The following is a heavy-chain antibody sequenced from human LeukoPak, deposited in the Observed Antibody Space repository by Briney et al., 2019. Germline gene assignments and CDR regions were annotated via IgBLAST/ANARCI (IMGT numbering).Heavy chain of an antibody. CDR3: AGNTYYDPYDP. CDR2: IIPIFGTA. Sequence: SVKVSCKASGGTFSSYAISWVRQAPGQGLEWMGGIIPIFGTANYAQKFQGRVTITADESTSTAYMELSSLRSEDTAVYHCAGNTYYDPYDPWGQGTLVTVSS. V-gene: IGHV1-69*13. D-gene: IGHD3-3*01. CDR1: GGTFSSYA. J-gene: IGHJ5*02.